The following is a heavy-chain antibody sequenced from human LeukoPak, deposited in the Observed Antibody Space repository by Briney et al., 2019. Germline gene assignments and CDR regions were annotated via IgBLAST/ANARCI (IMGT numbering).Heavy chain of an antibody. CDR3: AREGPDDYGDSTPNY. CDR2: ISSSSSYI. V-gene: IGHV3-21*01. J-gene: IGHJ4*02. Sequence: GGSLRLSCAASGFTFSSYSMNWVRQAPGKGLEWVSSISSSSSYIYYADSVKGRFTISRDNAKNSLYLQMNSLRAEDTAVYYCAREGPDDYGDSTPNYWGQGTLVTVPS. D-gene: IGHD4-17*01. CDR1: GFTFSSYS.